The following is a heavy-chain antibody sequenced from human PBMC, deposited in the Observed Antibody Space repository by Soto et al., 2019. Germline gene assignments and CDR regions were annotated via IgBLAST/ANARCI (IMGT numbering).Heavy chain of an antibody. V-gene: IGHV3-74*01. CDR2: INSDGSST. CDR1: GFTFSSYW. D-gene: IGHD3-3*01. Sequence: GGSLRLSCAASGFTFSSYWMHWVRQAPGKGLVWVSRINSDGSSTSYADSVKGRFTISRDNAKNTLYLQMNSLRAEDTAVYYCARSYDFCSGYPPFDYWGQGTLVTVSS. J-gene: IGHJ4*02. CDR3: ARSYDFCSGYPPFDY.